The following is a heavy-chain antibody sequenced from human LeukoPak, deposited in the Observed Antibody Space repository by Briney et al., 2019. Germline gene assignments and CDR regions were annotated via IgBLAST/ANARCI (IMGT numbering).Heavy chain of an antibody. D-gene: IGHD3-22*01. CDR1: GYTFTSYY. CDR2: INPSGGST. Sequence: ASVKVSRKASGYTFTSYYMHWVRQAPGQGLEWMGIINPSGGSTSYAQKFQGRVTMTRDTSTSTVYMELSSLRSEDTAVYYCARDRPHDYYDSSGYMVGAFDIWGQGTMVTVSS. CDR3: ARDRPHDYYDSSGYMVGAFDI. J-gene: IGHJ3*02. V-gene: IGHV1-46*01.